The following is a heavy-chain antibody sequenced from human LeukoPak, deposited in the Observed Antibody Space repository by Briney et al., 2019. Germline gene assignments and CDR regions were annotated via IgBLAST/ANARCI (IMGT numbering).Heavy chain of an antibody. CDR2: IKRDESEK. Sequence: GGSLRLSCTASGFTFSRNGMHWVRQAPGKGLEWVGFIKRDESEKWYLNSVRGRFTISRDNSKNTLYLHMNSLSAEDTAVYYCVKDVLFAVGDAFDIWGQGTMVTVSS. J-gene: IGHJ3*02. CDR1: GFTFSRNG. CDR3: VKDVLFAVGDAFDI. V-gene: IGHV3-30*02. D-gene: IGHD3-10*02.